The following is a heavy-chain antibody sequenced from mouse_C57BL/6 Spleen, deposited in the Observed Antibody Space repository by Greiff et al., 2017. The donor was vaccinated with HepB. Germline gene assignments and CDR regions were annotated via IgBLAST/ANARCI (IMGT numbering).Heavy chain of an antibody. CDR1: GFTFSSYA. CDR2: ISSGGDYI. V-gene: IGHV5-9-1*02. D-gene: IGHD1-1*02. J-gene: IGHJ3*01. CDR3: TREGSGAWFAY. Sequence: EVKLVESGEGLVKPGGSLKLSCAASGFTFSSYAMSWVRQTPEKRLEWVAYISSGGDYIYYADTVKGRITISRDNARNTLYLQMSSLKSEDTAMYYCTREGSGAWFAYWGQGTLVTVSA.